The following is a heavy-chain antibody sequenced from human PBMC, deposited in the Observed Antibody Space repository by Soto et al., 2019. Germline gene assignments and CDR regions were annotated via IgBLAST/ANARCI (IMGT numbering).Heavy chain of an antibody. V-gene: IGHV3-48*03. CDR1: GFTFSSYE. CDR3: ARYCSSTSCYAPAYYGMDV. Sequence: EVQLVESGGGLVQPGGSLRLSCAASGFTFSSYEMNWVRQAPGKGLEWVSYISSSGSTIYYADSVKDRFTISRDNAKNSLDLQMNSLRAEDTAVYYCARYCSSTSCYAPAYYGMDVWGQGTTVTVSS. D-gene: IGHD2-2*01. J-gene: IGHJ6*02. CDR2: ISSSGSTI.